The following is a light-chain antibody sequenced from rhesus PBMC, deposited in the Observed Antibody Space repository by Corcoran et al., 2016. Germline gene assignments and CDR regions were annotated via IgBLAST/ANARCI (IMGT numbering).Light chain of an antibody. V-gene: IGKV3-42*03. Sequence: EIVMTQSPATLSLSPGDRATLSCRASQSVSTSLAWYQQKPGQAPRLLIYGASSRATGIPERFSGSVSGTAFTLTISSLEPEDFSVYYCHQYSNWPHSFGQGTKVEIK. CDR2: GAS. J-gene: IGKJ2*01. CDR3: HQYSNWPHS. CDR1: QSVSTS.